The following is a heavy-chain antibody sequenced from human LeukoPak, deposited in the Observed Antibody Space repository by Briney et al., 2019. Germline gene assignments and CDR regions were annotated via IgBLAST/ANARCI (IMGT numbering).Heavy chain of an antibody. CDR2: ISSSGTYT. CDR3: AKDVVGATRGFYFDY. J-gene: IGHJ4*02. V-gene: IGHV3-11*05. CDR1: GFSFNDYY. Sequence: GGSVRLSCAASGFSFNDYYMTWIRQAPGKGLEWVSYISSSGTYTNYADSVKGRFTISRDNAKNSLYLQMNSLRAEDTALYYCAKDVVGATRGFYFDYWGQGTLASVSS. D-gene: IGHD1-26*01.